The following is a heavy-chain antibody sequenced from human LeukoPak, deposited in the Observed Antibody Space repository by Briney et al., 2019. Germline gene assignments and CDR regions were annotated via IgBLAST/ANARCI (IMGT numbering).Heavy chain of an antibody. CDR3: AKGSSSSRPYYFDY. V-gene: IGHV3-23*01. D-gene: IGHD6-6*01. CDR2: ISGSGGST. J-gene: IGHJ4*02. CDR1: GFTFSSYA. Sequence: GGSLRLSCAASGFTFSSYAMSWVRQAPGKGLEWVSAISGSGGSTYYADSVKGRFSVSRDNSKNTLYLQMNNLRVEDTALYFCAKGSSSSRPYYFDYWGQGTLVTVSS.